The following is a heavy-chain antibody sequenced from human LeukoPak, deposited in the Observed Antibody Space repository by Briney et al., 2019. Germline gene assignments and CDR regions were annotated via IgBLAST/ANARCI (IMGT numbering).Heavy chain of an antibody. CDR2: IYYSGST. D-gene: IGHD3-16*01. J-gene: IGHJ3*02. CDR3: ARDPVGAEHAFDI. CDR1: GGSISSSSYY. V-gene: IGHV4-39*02. Sequence: SETLSLTCTVSGGSISSSSYYWGWIRRPPGKGLEWIGSIYYSGSTYYNPSLKSRVTISVDTSKNQFSLKLSSVTAADTAVYYCARDPVGAEHAFDIWGQGTMVTVSS.